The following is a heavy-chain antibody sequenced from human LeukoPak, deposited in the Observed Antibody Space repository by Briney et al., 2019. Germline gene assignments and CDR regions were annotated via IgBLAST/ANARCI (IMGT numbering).Heavy chain of an antibody. D-gene: IGHD5-12*01. V-gene: IGHV4-39*07. CDR3: ARVDGWAYSGYDAFAFLRAP. Sequence: SETLSLTCTVSGGSISSSSYYWGGIRQPPGKGLEWMGSIYYSGSTYYNPSLKSRVTISVDTSKDQFSLKLSSVTAADTAVYYCARVDGWAYSGYDAFAFLRAPWGQGTLVTVSS. CDR1: GGSISSSSYY. CDR2: IYYSGST. J-gene: IGHJ5*02.